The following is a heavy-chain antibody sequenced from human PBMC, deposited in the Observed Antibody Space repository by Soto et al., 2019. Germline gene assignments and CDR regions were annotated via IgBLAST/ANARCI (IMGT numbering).Heavy chain of an antibody. V-gene: IGHV1-2*02. CDR1: GYTFSGYY. CDR2: IGPKSGGT. D-gene: IGHD1-26*01. CDR3: GRGRSGELVIFY. Sequence: QVQLVQSGAEVKESGASVKVSCKASGYTFSGYYIHWVRQAPGQAPEWVGEIGPKSGGTRYAQKFQGRVTMTKDTSITTVYMELRNLSPDDTAVYFCGRGRSGELVIFYWGQGTLV. J-gene: IGHJ4*02.